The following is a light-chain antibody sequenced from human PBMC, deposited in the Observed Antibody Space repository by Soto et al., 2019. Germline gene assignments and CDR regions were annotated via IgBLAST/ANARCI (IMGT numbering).Light chain of an antibody. J-gene: IGKJ1*01. CDR3: PPLRT. CDR1: QSVSSY. Sequence: EIVLTQSPATLSLSPGERATLSCRASQSVSSYLAWYQQKPGQAPRLLIYDASNRATVIPARFSGSGSGTDFTITISSLETEDFAVYYCPPLRTFGQGTKVEIK. V-gene: IGKV3-11*01. CDR2: DAS.